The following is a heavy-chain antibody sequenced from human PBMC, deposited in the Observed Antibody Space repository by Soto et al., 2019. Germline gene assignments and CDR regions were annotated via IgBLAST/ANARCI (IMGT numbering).Heavy chain of an antibody. CDR1: GFTVSTNY. CDR3: AKDLMNYYGSWFDP. D-gene: IGHD3-10*01. CDR2: IYTGGST. Sequence: PGGSLRLSCAASGFTVSTNYMSWVRQSPGKGLEWVSVIYTGGSTYYADSVKGRFTISRDNSKTTLYLQMNSLRAEDTAVYYCAKDLMNYYGSWFDPWGQGTLVTSPQ. V-gene: IGHV3-53*05. J-gene: IGHJ5*02.